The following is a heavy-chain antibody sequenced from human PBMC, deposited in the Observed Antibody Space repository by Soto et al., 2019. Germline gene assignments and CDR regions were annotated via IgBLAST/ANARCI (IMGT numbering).Heavy chain of an antibody. J-gene: IGHJ6*02. CDR3: AKGSSWYGLYYGMDV. D-gene: IGHD6-13*01. CDR2: ISGSGGST. CDR1: GFTFSSYA. V-gene: IGHV3-23*01. Sequence: PGGSLRLSCAASGFTFSSYAMSWVRQAPGKGLEWVSAISGSGGSTYYADSVKGRFTISRDNSKNTLYLQMNSLRAEDTAVYSCAKGSSWYGLYYGMDVWGQGTTVTVS.